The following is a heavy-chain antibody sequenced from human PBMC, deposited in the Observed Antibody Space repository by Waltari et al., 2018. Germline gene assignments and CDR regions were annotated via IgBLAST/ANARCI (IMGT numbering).Heavy chain of an antibody. J-gene: IGHJ5*02. Sequence: EVQLVESGGGLVQPGGSLSLSWSASGFPFTGQLMTWVRQAPGKGLEWVANINEDGSEKRYMDSVKGRFTVSRDNARNSLYLQMNSLRAEDTAVYYCARCHWTWLDPWGQGTLVTVSS. D-gene: IGHD3-3*01. CDR2: INEDGSEK. V-gene: IGHV3-7*01. CDR1: GFPFTGQL. CDR3: ARCHWTWLDP.